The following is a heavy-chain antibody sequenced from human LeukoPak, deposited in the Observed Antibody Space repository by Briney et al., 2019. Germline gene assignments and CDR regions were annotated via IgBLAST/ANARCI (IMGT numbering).Heavy chain of an antibody. V-gene: IGHV3-7*01. CDR1: GFILSDYW. CDR2: IKPDGSDK. Sequence: GGSLRLSCAGSGFILSDYWMYWVRQAPGKGLEWVANIKPDGSDKVYVDSVRGPFTISRDNAKNSVYLQLNSLRAEDTGVYYCSGRSESHSMYWGQGTLVTVSS. J-gene: IGHJ4*02. D-gene: IGHD2/OR15-2a*01. CDR3: SGRSESHSMY.